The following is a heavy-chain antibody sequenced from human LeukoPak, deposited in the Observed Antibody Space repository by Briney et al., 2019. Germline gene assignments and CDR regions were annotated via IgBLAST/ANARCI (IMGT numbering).Heavy chain of an antibody. D-gene: IGHD6-19*01. CDR1: GFTFSSYW. Sequence: PGGSLRLSCAASGFTFSSYWMSWVRQAPGKGLEWVSSITSSSRYIYYADSVKGRFTISRDNAKNSLYLQMNSLRAEDTAVYYCALKAVAGSFDQWGQGTLVTVSS. CDR3: ALKAVAGSFDQ. V-gene: IGHV3-21*01. J-gene: IGHJ4*02. CDR2: ITSSSRYI.